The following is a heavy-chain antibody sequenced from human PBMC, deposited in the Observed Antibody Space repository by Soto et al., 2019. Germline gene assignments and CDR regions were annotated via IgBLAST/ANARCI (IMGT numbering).Heavy chain of an antibody. D-gene: IGHD3-10*01. CDR2: MNPDSGNT. CDR1: GYTFTSYD. V-gene: IGHV1-8*01. CDR3: ARSVGGSNVNFDY. J-gene: IGHJ4*02. Sequence: QVQLVQSGAEVRTPGASVKVSCKASGYTFTSYDINWVRQATGQGPEWMGWMNPDSGNTGYVQKSQGRVTMTRTTAISTAYMELSSLRSEDTAVYYCARSVGGSNVNFDYWGQGTLVTVSS.